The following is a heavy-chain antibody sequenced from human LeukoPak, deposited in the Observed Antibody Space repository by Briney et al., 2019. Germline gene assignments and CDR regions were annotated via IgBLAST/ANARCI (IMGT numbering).Heavy chain of an antibody. CDR2: IIPIFGTA. D-gene: IGHD3-22*01. J-gene: IGHJ3*02. CDR1: GGTFSSYA. Sequence: ASVKVSCKASGGTFSSYAISWVRQAPGQGLEWMGGIIPIFGTANYAQKFQGRVTITADESTSTAYMELSSLRSEDTAVYYCARGATMIVVGDAFDIWGQGTVVTVSS. V-gene: IGHV1-69*13. CDR3: ARGATMIVVGDAFDI.